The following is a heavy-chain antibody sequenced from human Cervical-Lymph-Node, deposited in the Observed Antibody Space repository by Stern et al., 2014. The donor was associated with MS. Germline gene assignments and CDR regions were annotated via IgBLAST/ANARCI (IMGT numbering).Heavy chain of an antibody. D-gene: IGHD2-15*01. CDR2: TIPLVNVP. CDR3: ARSEGSGALEWLYGMDV. V-gene: IGHV1-69*02. CDR1: EAAPGTQT. J-gene: IGHJ6*02. Sequence: VQLVQSGAEVRKPGSQGKAPSRPLEAAPGTQTITGGQKAPAQGLGGMGRTIPLVNVPNYARRFQGRLTLSADRPTNTVYLELSSLRSEDTAVYYCARSEGSGALEWLYGMDVWGQGTTVIVSS.